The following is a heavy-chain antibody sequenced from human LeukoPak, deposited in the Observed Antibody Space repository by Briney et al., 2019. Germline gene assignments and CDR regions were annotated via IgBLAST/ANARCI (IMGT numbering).Heavy chain of an antibody. Sequence: GGSLRLSCAASGFTFSDYYMSWIRQPPGKGLEWVSYISSSGTTIYYADSVRGRFTVSRDNTKNSLYLQMDSLSAEDTAVYYCASLRGVNRWGQGALVTVSS. CDR3: ASLRGVNR. D-gene: IGHD3-10*01. CDR2: ISSSGTTI. J-gene: IGHJ4*02. CDR1: GFTFSDYY. V-gene: IGHV3-11*01.